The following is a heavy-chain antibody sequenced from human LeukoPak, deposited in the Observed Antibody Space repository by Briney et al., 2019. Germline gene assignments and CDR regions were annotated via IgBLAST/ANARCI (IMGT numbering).Heavy chain of an antibody. D-gene: IGHD3-3*01. CDR3: ARDSSEFRSLIPH. V-gene: IGHV1-69*13. CDR1: GGTFSNYA. CDR2: ITPLFGTA. Sequence: SVKVSCKASGGTFSNYAISWVRQAPGQGLEWMGGITPLFGTAKYAQKFQGGVTITADESTSTAYMELSSLRSEDTAVYYCARDSSEFRSLIPHWGQGTLVTVSS. J-gene: IGHJ1*01.